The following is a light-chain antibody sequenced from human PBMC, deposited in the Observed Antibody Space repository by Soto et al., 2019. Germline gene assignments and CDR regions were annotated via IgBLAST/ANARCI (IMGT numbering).Light chain of an antibody. CDR2: AAS. Sequence: IQMTQSPSSLSASVGDRVTMTCRASQSIGSYVNWYQEKPGEAPKVLIFAASSLQSGVPSRFSGSGSGTDFNLTISSQQPEDFATYYCKQSYSTAWTFGQGTKVDIK. V-gene: IGKV1-39*01. CDR1: QSIGSY. J-gene: IGKJ1*01. CDR3: KQSYSTAWT.